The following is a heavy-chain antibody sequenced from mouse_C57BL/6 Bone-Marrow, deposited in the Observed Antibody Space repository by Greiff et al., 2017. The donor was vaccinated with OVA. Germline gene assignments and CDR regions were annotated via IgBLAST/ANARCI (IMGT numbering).Heavy chain of an antibody. Sequence: QVQLQQPGAELVRPGSSVKLSCKASGYTFTSYWMDWVKQRPGQGLEWIGNIYPSDSETHYNLKFKDKATLTVDKSSSTAYMQLSSLTSEDSAVYYCARGLGYYFDYWGQGTTLTVSS. CDR2: IYPSDSET. CDR3: ARGLGYYFDY. V-gene: IGHV1-61*01. CDR1: GYTFTSYW. J-gene: IGHJ2*01. D-gene: IGHD4-1*01.